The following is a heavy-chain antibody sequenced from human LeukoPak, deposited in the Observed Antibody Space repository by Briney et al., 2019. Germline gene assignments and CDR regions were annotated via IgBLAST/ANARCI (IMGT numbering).Heavy chain of an antibody. J-gene: IGHJ4*02. CDR1: GFTFSSYG. CDR3: AKDGPYSTTWAFDY. V-gene: IGHV3-30*02. D-gene: IGHD6-13*01. Sequence: GGSLRLSCAASGFTFSSYGMHWIRQAPGKGLEWVAFIRYHGGDEYYADSVKGRSTISRNNSKNTLYLQMNSLRAEDTAVYYCAKDGPYSTTWAFDYWGQGNLVTVSS. CDR2: IRYHGGDE.